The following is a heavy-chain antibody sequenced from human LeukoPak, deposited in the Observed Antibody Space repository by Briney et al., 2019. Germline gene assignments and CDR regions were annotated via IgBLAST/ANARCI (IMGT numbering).Heavy chain of an antibody. V-gene: IGHV3-7*03. CDR1: GFTFSSYW. CDR2: IRQDGSEK. J-gene: IGHJ4*02. Sequence: PGGSLRLSCAASGFTFSSYWMSWVRQAPGKGLEWVANIRQDGSEKYYVDSVKGRFTISRDNAKNSLYLQMNSLRAEDTALYYCARYEDRYDSSGYYLNYWGQGTLVTVSS. D-gene: IGHD3-22*01. CDR3: ARYEDRYDSSGYYLNY.